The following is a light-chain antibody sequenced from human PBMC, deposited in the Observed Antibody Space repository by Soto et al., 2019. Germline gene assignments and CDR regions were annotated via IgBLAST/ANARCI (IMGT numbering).Light chain of an antibody. Sequence: DIVMTQSPDSLAVSLGERATINCKSSQSVLHSSNNKNYLAWYQQKPGQPPKMLIYWASTRESGVPERFSGSGSGTDFAITISSLQAEDVAIYYCQQYYSSPITFGQGTRLEIK. CDR3: QQYYSSPIT. CDR1: QSVLHSSNNKNY. CDR2: WAS. J-gene: IGKJ5*01. V-gene: IGKV4-1*01.